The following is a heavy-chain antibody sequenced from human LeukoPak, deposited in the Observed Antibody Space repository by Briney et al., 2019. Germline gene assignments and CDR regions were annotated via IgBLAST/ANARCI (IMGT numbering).Heavy chain of an antibody. D-gene: IGHD5-12*01. CDR3: ARDRGVATMDY. CDR1: GFPVSSNY. J-gene: IGHJ4*02. V-gene: IGHV3-66*01. Sequence: GGSLSPSGAVSGFPVSSNYISLVRQAPGEGLGCVSLIYSGGSTYYADSVTGRFNISRDNSKNTLSLQMNSLRPEDTAVYYCARDRGVATMDYWGQGTLVTVSS. CDR2: IYSGGST.